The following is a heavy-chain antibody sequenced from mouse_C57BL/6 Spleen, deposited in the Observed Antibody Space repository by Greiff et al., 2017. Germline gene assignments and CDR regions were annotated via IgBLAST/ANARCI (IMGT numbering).Heavy chain of an antibody. CDR2: IDPSDSET. CDR3: ARRIYYGNSYYFDD. CDR1: GYTFTSYW. V-gene: IGHV1-52*01. Sequence: QVQLQQPGAELVRPGSSVKLSCKASGYTFTSYWMHWVQQRPIQGLEWIGNIDPSDSETHYTQKFKDKATLTVDKSSSTAYMQLSSLTSEDSAVYYCARRIYYGNSYYFDDWGKGTTLTVSS. D-gene: IGHD2-1*01. J-gene: IGHJ2*01.